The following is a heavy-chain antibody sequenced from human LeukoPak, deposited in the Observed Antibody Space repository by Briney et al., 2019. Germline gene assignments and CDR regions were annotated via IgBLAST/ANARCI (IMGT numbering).Heavy chain of an antibody. V-gene: IGHV4-34*01. CDR1: GGSFSGYY. CDR2: INHSGST. J-gene: IGHJ3*02. Sequence: SETLSLTCAVYGGSFSGYYWSWIRQPPGKGLEWIGEINHSGSTNYNPSLKSRVTISVDTSKNQFSLKLTSVTAADTAVYYCARPKSAVAGSNDVFDIWGQGTMVTVSS. CDR3: ARPKSAVAGSNDVFDI. D-gene: IGHD6-19*01.